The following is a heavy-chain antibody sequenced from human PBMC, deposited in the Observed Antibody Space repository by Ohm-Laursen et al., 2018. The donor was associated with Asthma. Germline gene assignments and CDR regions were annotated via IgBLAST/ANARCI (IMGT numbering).Heavy chain of an antibody. CDR1: GFTFSSYA. J-gene: IGHJ4*02. D-gene: IGHD3-3*01. CDR2: ISYDGSNK. Sequence: SLRLSCAASGFTFSSYAMHWVRQAPGKGLEWVAVISYDGSNKYYADSVKGRFAISRDNSKNTLYLQMNSLRAEDTAVYYCARDVMEWYLPAFDFWGQGTLVTVSS. CDR3: ARDVMEWYLPAFDF. V-gene: IGHV3-30*09.